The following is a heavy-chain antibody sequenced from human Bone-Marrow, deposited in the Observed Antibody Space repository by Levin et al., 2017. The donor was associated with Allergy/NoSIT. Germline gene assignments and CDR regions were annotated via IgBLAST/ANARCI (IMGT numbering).Heavy chain of an antibody. V-gene: IGHV1-46*01. CDR1: GYTFTNYY. CDR2: IYPNVGST. D-gene: IGHD3-3*01. J-gene: IGHJ4*02. Sequence: ASVKVSCKATGYTFTNYYMNWVRQAPGQGLEWMGIIYPNVGSTTYSQKFQGRVTMTRDTSTSTYYMELRSLRSEDTAVYYCARTSRILEKFSPTDYWGQGTLVTVSS. CDR3: ARTSRILEKFSPTDY.